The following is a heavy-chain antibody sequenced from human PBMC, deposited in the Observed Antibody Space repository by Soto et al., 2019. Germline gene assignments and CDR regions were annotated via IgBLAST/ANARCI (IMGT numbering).Heavy chain of an antibody. CDR3: SDLGNYGN. CDR2: ISYDGSDE. CDR1: GFTFSTYG. Sequence: VQLVESGGGVVQPGRSLRLSCVASGFTFSTYGMHWVRQAPGKGPEGVALISYDGSDEYYADSVKGRFTISRDNSKNTLYLQMDSLRAEDTAVYYCSDLGNYGNWGQGTLVTVSP. V-gene: IGHV3-33*01. D-gene: IGHD1-7*01. J-gene: IGHJ4*02.